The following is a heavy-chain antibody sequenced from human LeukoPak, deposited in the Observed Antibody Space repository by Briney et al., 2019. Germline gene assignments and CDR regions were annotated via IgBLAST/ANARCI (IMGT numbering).Heavy chain of an antibody. Sequence: GGSLRLSCAASGFTFSSYWMSWVRQVPGKGLEWMANIKQDGSEKYYVDSVKGRFTISRDNAKNSLYLQMNSLRAEDTAVYYCAREGITIFGVASGYWGQGTLVTVSS. D-gene: IGHD3-3*01. J-gene: IGHJ4*02. CDR1: GFTFSSYW. CDR2: IKQDGSEK. CDR3: AREGITIFGVASGY. V-gene: IGHV3-7*01.